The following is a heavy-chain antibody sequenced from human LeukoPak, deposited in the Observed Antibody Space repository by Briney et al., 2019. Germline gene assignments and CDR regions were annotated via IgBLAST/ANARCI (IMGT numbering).Heavy chain of an antibody. J-gene: IGHJ4*02. Sequence: SVTVSCKAAGGTFSSYAISWVRQAPGQGLEWMGRIIPIFGTANYVQKFQGRVTITTDESTSTAYMELSSLRSEDTAVYYCARDRGFYDSSGYPFDYWGQGTLVTVSS. CDR2: IIPIFGTA. D-gene: IGHD3-22*01. CDR1: GGTFSSYA. CDR3: ARDRGFYDSSGYPFDY. V-gene: IGHV1-69*05.